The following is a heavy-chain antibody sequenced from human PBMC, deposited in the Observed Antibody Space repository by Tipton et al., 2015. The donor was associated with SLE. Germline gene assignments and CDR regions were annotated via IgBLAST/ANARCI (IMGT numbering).Heavy chain of an antibody. V-gene: IGHV4-59*01. CDR1: GGSISSYY. D-gene: IGHD3-16*01. Sequence: TLSLTCTVSGGSISSYYWSWIRQPPGKGLEWIGSIYHSGSTYYNPSLKSRVTISVDASKNQFSLNLSSVTAADTAVYYCAWGAYFYYDMDVWGQGTTVIVSS. CDR3: AWGAYFYYDMDV. CDR2: IYHSGST. J-gene: IGHJ6*02.